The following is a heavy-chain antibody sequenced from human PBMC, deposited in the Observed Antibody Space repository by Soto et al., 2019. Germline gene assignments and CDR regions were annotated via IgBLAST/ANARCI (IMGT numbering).Heavy chain of an antibody. D-gene: IGHD6-19*01. V-gene: IGHV3-72*01. CDR3: AMLGGWSGGSSGMDV. CDR1: GLIFSDYH. CDR2: IRRKANSYTT. J-gene: IGHJ6*02. Sequence: EVQLVESGGGLVPPGGSLRLSCAASGLIFSDYHMDWVRQAPGEGLEWVGRIRRKANSYTTEYAASVKGRFTISRDDSKSSLYLQIKSLKSEDTSVYYCAMLGGWSGGSSGMDVWGQGTTVTVSS.